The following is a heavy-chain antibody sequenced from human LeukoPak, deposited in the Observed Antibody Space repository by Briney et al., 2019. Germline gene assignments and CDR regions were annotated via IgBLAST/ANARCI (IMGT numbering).Heavy chain of an antibody. CDR2: IFYSGST. CDR3: ARSKTGIFDY. J-gene: IGHJ4*02. Sequence: PSETLSLTCTVSAGSISGYYCSWIRQPPGKGLEWIGFIFYSGSTNYSPSLMTRVTISVDTSKNQFALKLSSVTAADTAVYYCARSKTGIFDYWGQGILVTVSS. CDR1: AGSISGYY. V-gene: IGHV4-59*08. D-gene: IGHD7-27*01.